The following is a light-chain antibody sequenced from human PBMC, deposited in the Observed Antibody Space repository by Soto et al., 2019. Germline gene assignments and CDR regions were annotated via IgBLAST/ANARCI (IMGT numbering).Light chain of an antibody. CDR2: DAS. V-gene: IGKV3-11*01. Sequence: ELVLTQSPSTLSLSPGERSTLSCSPSKSVSSYLAWYQQKPGQAPRLLVYDASTRAAGIPARFSGGGSGTDFFLIISSLEPEDFAAYYCQQRSNWPPAFTFGQGTRLEIK. CDR1: KSVSSY. J-gene: IGKJ5*01. CDR3: QQRSNWPPAFT.